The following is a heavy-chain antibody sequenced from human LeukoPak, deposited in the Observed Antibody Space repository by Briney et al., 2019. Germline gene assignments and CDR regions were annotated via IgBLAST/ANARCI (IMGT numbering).Heavy chain of an antibody. CDR3: AKSGSYHHNYFDY. D-gene: IGHD1-26*01. CDR1: GGSISSYY. Sequence: SETLSLTCTVSGGSISSYYWSWIRQPPGKGLEWIGYIYYSGSTNYNPSLKSRVTMSVDTSKNQFSLKLSSVTAADTAAYYCAKSGSYHHNYFDYWGQGTLVTVSS. CDR2: IYYSGST. V-gene: IGHV4-59*08. J-gene: IGHJ4*02.